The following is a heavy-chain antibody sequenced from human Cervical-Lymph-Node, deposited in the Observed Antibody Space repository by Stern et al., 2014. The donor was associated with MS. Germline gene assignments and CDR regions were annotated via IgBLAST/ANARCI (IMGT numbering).Heavy chain of an antibody. CDR2: IYWDDDK. J-gene: IGHJ4*02. Sequence: QVPLRESGPTLVKPTQTLTLTCAVSGFSLSTSGMGVGWIRQPPGKALEWLALIYWDDDKRYSPSLKSRLAITKDASKDQVVLIMTNRDAVDTATYYCARQYYYGSGSTSFDYWGQGTLVTVSS. D-gene: IGHD3-10*01. V-gene: IGHV2-5*02. CDR1: GFSLSTSGMG. CDR3: ARQYYYGSGSTSFDY.